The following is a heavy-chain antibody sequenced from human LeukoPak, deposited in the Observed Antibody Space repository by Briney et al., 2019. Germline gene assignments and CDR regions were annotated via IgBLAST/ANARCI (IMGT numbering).Heavy chain of an antibody. CDR3: ARXXIVGASGVWAFDI. V-gene: IGHV3-21*01. CDR2: ISSSSSYI. Sequence: GGSLRLXCAASGFXXSXYWMHWVRXXXGXXLEWVSSISSSSSYIYYADSXKGRFTISRDNAXNSLYLQMNSLRAEDTAVYYCARXXIVGASGVWAFDIWGQGTMVTVSS. D-gene: IGHD1-26*01. J-gene: IGHJ3*02. CDR1: GFXXSXYW.